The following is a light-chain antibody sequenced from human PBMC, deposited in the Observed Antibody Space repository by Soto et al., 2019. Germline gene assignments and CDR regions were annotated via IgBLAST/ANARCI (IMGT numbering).Light chain of an antibody. CDR1: SSNIGSNT. CDR2: KSN. V-gene: IGLV1-44*01. Sequence: QSVLTQPPSASATPGQRVTISCSGSSSNIGSNTVNWYQQLPGTAPKLLIYKSNQRPSGVPDRFSGSKSGTSASLAISGLQSEDEADYYSAAWDDSLNGRVFGGGTKLTVL. CDR3: AAWDDSLNGRV. J-gene: IGLJ3*02.